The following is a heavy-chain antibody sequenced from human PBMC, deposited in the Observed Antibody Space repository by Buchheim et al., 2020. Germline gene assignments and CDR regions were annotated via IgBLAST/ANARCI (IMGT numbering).Heavy chain of an antibody. D-gene: IGHD3-10*01. CDR2: ISYDGSNK. J-gene: IGHJ4*02. CDR3: ARATYYGSGSYYKRETYGHFDY. CDR1: GFTFSSYG. V-gene: IGHV3-30*03. Sequence: QVQLVESGGGVVQPGRSLRLSCAASGFTFSSYGMHWVRQAPGKGLEWVAVISYDGSNKYYADSVKGRFTISRDNSKNTTYLQMNSLRAEDTAVYYCARATYYGSGSYYKRETYGHFDYWGQGTL.